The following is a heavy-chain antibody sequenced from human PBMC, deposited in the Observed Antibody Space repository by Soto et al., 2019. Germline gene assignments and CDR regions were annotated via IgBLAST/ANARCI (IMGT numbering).Heavy chain of an antibody. CDR2: ISGYNGNT. J-gene: IGHJ4*01. V-gene: IGHV1-18*01. CDR3: ARRSIFGVVSFGDY. CDR1: GYNFSNYD. D-gene: IGHD3-3*01. Sequence: QVQLVQSAAEVRKPGAAVKVSCKTSGYNFSNYDISWVRQAPGPGPEWMGWISGYNGNTNFAQKFQGRVTMATDTSTSTAYMELRNLIFDDTAVYYCARRSIFGVVSFGDYWGQGTLVIVSS.